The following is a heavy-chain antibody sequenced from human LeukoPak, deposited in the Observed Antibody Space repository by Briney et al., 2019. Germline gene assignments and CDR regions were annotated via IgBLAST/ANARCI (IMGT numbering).Heavy chain of an antibody. V-gene: IGHV3-7*03. Sequence: AGGSLRLSCAASGFTFSNFWMTWVRQAPGEGLEWVANIKQDGSEKSYVDSVKGRFTISRDNTKNSLYLQMGSLRAEDTAVYYCARDRGNNYGYNFDYWGQGALATVSS. CDR3: ARDRGNNYGYNFDY. CDR2: IKQDGSEK. D-gene: IGHD4-17*01. CDR1: GFTFSNFW. J-gene: IGHJ4*02.